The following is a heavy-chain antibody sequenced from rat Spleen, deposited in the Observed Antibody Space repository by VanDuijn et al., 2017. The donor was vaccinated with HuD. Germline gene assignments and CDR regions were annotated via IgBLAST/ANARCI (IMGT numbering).Heavy chain of an antibody. CDR3: ARDLHGGDWFIY. J-gene: IGHJ3*01. Sequence: QVRLKESGPGLVQPSQTLSLTCTVSGFSLTSYNVHWVRQPTGKGLEWMGVIWTGGSTDYNSALKSRLSISRDTSKSQVFLNLSSLQTEDTANYYCARDLHGGDWFIYWGQGTLVTVSP. D-gene: IGHD1-11*01. CDR1: GFSLTSYN. CDR2: IWTGGST. V-gene: IGHV2-30*01.